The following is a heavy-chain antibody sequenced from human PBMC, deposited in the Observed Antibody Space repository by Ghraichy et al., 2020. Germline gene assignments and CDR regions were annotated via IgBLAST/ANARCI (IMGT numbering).Heavy chain of an antibody. V-gene: IGHV3-23*01. D-gene: IGHD5-18*01. CDR3: AKARGYSYGYFDY. J-gene: IGHJ4*02. CDR2: ISGSGGST. Sequence: GSLRLSCAASGFTFSSYAMSWVRQAPGKGLEWVSTISGSGGSTYYADSVKGRFTMSRDNSKNTLYLQMNSLRAEDTAVYYCAKARGYSYGYFDYWGQGTLVTVSS. CDR1: GFTFSSYA.